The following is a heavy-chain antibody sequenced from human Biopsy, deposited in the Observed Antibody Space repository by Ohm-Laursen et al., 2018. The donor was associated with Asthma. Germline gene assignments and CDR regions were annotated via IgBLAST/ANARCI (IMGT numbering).Heavy chain of an antibody. V-gene: IGHV4-31*03. CDR2: IYYSGST. CDR1: GGSISSGGYY. J-gene: IGHJ5*02. Sequence: TLSLTCIVSGGSISSGGYYWSWIRQHPGKGLEWIGYIYYSGSTYYNPSLKSRVTISVDTSKNQFSLSLTSVTAADTAVYYCARTTYGDDGFDPWGQGTLVTVSS. D-gene: IGHD4-17*01. CDR3: ARTTYGDDGFDP.